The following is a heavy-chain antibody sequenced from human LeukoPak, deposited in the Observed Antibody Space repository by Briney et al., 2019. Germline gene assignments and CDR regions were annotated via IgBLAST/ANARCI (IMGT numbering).Heavy chain of an antibody. Sequence: GGSLRLSCAASGFTFIDYDMQWVRQAIGKGLEWVSAIGIRGDTHYSGSMKGRFTISRENAESSLYLQMNSLRAEDTAVYYCARGGIQVSGIDEFDYWGQGTLVTVSS. CDR2: IGIRGDT. CDR3: ARGGIQVSGIDEFDY. V-gene: IGHV3-13*01. D-gene: IGHD6-19*01. CDR1: GFTFIDYD. J-gene: IGHJ4*02.